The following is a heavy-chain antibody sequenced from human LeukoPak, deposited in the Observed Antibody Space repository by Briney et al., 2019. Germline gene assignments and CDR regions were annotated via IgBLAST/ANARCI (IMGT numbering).Heavy chain of an antibody. CDR3: AKFASTSCCQSAFDI. CDR2: ISGSGAGT. J-gene: IGHJ3*02. CDR1: RFTFSSYA. V-gene: IGHV3-23*01. D-gene: IGHD2-2*01. Sequence: AGGSLRLSCAASRFTFSSYALSWVRQAPGKGLEWVSAISGSGAGTYYADSVKGRFTISRDNSRNTLYLQMSSLRAGDTAVYYCAKFASTSCCQSAFDIWGQGTMVTVSS.